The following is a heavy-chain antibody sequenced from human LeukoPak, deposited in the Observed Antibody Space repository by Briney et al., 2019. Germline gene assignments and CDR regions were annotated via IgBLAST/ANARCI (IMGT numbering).Heavy chain of an antibody. CDR1: GGSFSGYY. V-gene: IGHV4-34*01. J-gene: IGHJ4*02. CDR3: ARVDDYDILTGYYN. D-gene: IGHD3-9*01. CDR2: INHSGST. Sequence: SETLSLTCAVYGGSFSGYYWSWIRQPPGKGLEWIGEINHSGSTNYNPSLKCRVTISVDTSKNQFSLKLSSVTAADTAVYYCARVDDYDILTGYYNWGQGTLVTVSS.